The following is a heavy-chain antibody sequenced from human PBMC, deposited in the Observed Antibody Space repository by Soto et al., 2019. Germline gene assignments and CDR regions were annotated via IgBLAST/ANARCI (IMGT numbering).Heavy chain of an antibody. Sequence: ASVKVSCKASGYTFTGYYIHWVRQAPGQRLEWMGYINPNSGGPNYAQKFQGRVTMTRDTSISTAYMELSRLRSDDTAVYFCARDYWSGDRYYYGMDVWGQGTTVTVS. V-gene: IGHV1-2*02. J-gene: IGHJ6*02. CDR1: GYTFTGYY. D-gene: IGHD3-3*01. CDR3: ARDYWSGDRYYYGMDV. CDR2: INPNSGGP.